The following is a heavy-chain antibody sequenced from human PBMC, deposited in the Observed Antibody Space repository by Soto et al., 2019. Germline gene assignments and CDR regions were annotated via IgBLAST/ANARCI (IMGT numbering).Heavy chain of an antibody. CDR1: GFTFSSYA. D-gene: IGHD6-19*01. Sequence: EVQLLESGGGLVQPGGSLRLSCAASGFTFSSYAMSWVRQAPGKGLEWVSGISGSGDSTYYADSVKGRFTISRDNSKKAGYLQMNSLRAEDTAVYYCAKGGPGIGVAGTGYFQHWGQGTLVTVSS. CDR2: ISGSGDST. CDR3: AKGGPGIGVAGTGYFQH. V-gene: IGHV3-23*01. J-gene: IGHJ1*01.